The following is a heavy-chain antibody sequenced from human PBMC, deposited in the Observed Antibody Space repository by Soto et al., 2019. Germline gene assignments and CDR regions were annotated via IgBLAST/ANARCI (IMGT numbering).Heavy chain of an antibody. J-gene: IGHJ6*02. Sequence: PGGSLRLSCAASGFTFSSYSMNWVRQAPGKGLEWVSSISSSSSYIYYADSVKGRFTISRDNAKNSLYLQMNSLRAEDTAVYYCAGYGPYCSSTSCYSGYYYYGMDVWGQGTTVTVSS. D-gene: IGHD2-2*01. V-gene: IGHV3-21*01. CDR2: ISSSSSYI. CDR3: AGYGPYCSSTSCYSGYYYYGMDV. CDR1: GFTFSSYS.